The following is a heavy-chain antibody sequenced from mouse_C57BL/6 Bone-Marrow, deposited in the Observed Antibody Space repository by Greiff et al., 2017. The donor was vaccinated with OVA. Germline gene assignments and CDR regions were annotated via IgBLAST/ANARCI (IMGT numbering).Heavy chain of an antibody. V-gene: IGHV5-12*01. CDR3: VRGAPHDYAFGG. CDR1: GFTFSDYY. J-gene: IGHJ2*01. Sequence: EVQRVESGGGLVQPGGSLKLSCAASGFTFSDYYMYWVRQTPEKRLEWVAYISNGGGSTYYPDTVKGRFTFSRDNATNTLYLRMSRLESEDTVRYYCVRGAPHDYAFGGWGKGTTLTVAT. D-gene: IGHD2-4*01. CDR2: ISNGGGST.